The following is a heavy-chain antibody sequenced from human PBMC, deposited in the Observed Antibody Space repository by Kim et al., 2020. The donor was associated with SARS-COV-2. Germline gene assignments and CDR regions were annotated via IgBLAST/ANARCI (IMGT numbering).Heavy chain of an antibody. Sequence: ASVKVSCKASGYTFTSYAMHWVRQAPGQRLEWMGWINAGNGNTKYSQKFQGRVTITRDTSASTAYMELSSLRSEDTAVYYCARDRATTERYYYYGMDVWGQGTTVTVSS. CDR1: GYTFTSYA. CDR2: INAGNGNT. CDR3: ARDRATTERYYYYGMDV. J-gene: IGHJ6*02. D-gene: IGHD5-12*01. V-gene: IGHV1-3*01.